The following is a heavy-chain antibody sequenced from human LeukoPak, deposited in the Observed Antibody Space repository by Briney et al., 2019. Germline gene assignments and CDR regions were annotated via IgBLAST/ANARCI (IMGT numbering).Heavy chain of an antibody. CDR2: ISYGGDNK. CDR1: GFTFSSYA. D-gene: IGHD3-3*01. Sequence: PGGSLRLSCAASGFTFSSYAMHWVRQAPGKGLEWVAVISYGGDNKYYADSVKGRLTISRDNSKNTLYLQMNSLRAEDTAVYYCARDFEAHDLRPIGYWGQGTLVTVSS. CDR3: ARDFEAHDLRPIGY. V-gene: IGHV3-30*01. J-gene: IGHJ4*02.